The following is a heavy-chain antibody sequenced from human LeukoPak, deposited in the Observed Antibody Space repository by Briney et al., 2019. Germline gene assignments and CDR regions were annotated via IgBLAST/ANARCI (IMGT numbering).Heavy chain of an antibody. CDR3: ARVWVGATKAGYGY. D-gene: IGHD1-26*01. CDR2: IIPIFGTA. V-gene: IGHV1-69*13. J-gene: IGHJ4*02. CDR1: GGTFGSYA. Sequence: SVKVSCKASGGTFGSYAISWVRQAPGQGLEWMGGIIPIFGTANYAQKFQGRVTITADESTSTAYMELSSLRSEDTAVYYCARVWVGATKAGYGYWGQGTLVTVSS.